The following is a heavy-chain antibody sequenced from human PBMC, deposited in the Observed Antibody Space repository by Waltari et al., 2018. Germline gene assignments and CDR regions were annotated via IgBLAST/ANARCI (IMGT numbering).Heavy chain of an antibody. V-gene: IGHV3-48*02. CDR1: GFTFSDYH. CDR2: ISRSSGDAM. D-gene: IGHD1-26*01. J-gene: IGHJ4*02. CDR3: AKESSASYLPR. Sequence: EVQLVESGGGLVQPGGSLRPSCATSGFTFSDYHMNRVRQAPGKGLEWISFISRSSGDAMYYADSVKGRFTISRDNAKNSLYLQMNSLRDEDTAVYYCAKESSASYLPRWGQGTLVTVSS.